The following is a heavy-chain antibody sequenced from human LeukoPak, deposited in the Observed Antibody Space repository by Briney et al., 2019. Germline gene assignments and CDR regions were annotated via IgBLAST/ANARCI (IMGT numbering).Heavy chain of an antibody. J-gene: IGHJ4*02. Sequence: GGPLTLSCAASGLNFSSYRMSCLRQAPGEALEGLANIKQDGSEKYYVDSVKGRFTISRDNAKNSLYLQMNSLRAEDTAVYYCASDREYYYGSGSFDYWGQGTLVTVSS. CDR2: IKQDGSEK. V-gene: IGHV3-7*01. CDR1: GLNFSSYR. D-gene: IGHD3-10*01. CDR3: ASDREYYYGSGSFDY.